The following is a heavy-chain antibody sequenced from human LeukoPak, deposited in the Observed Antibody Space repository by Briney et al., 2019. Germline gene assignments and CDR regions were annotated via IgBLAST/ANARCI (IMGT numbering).Heavy chain of an antibody. CDR3: ARAQKYAMHRAAAADY. V-gene: IGHV6-1*01. D-gene: IGHD6-13*01. CDR1: GDSVSSNNAA. J-gene: IGHJ4*02. Sequence: SQTLSLTCAISGDSVSSNNAAWNWIRQSPSRGLEWLGRTYYRSKWYSDYAVSVSSRMTINPDTSNNQFSLQLKSVTPDDTAVYYCARAQKYAMHRAAAADYWGQGTLVTVSS. CDR2: TYYRSKWYS.